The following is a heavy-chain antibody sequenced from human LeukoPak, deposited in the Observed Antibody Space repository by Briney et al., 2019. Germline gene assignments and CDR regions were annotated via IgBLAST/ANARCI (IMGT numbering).Heavy chain of an antibody. J-gene: IGHJ5*02. CDR1: GYTFTSYG. D-gene: IGHD2-2*02. Sequence: ASVKVSCKASGYTFTSYGISWVRQAPGQGLEWMGWISAYNGNTNYAQKLQGRVTMTTDTSTSTAYMELRSLRSDDTAVYYCARAGTGYCSSTSCYTLDPWGQGTLVTVSS. V-gene: IGHV1-18*01. CDR2: ISAYNGNT. CDR3: ARAGTGYCSSTSCYTLDP.